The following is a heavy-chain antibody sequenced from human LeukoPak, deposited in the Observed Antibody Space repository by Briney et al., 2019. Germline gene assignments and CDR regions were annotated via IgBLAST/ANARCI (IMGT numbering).Heavy chain of an antibody. CDR3: ARDLLVGAD. Sequence: GASVKVSCKASGGTFSSYAISWVRQAPGQGLEWMGRIIPILGIANYAQKFQGRVTITAGKSTSTAYMELSSLRSEDTAVYYCARDLLVGADWGQGTLVTVSS. CDR1: GGTFSSYA. V-gene: IGHV1-69*04. CDR2: IIPILGIA. J-gene: IGHJ4*02. D-gene: IGHD1-26*01.